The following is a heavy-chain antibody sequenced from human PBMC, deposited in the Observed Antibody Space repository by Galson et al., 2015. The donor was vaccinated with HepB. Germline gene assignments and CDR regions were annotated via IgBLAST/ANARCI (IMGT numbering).Heavy chain of an antibody. J-gene: IGHJ6*02. CDR3: ARGDHLWSGELHYYYGMDV. Sequence: SLRLSCAATGFTFSRYWMTWARQGPGKGLEWVANIKQDGSEKYYVDSVKGRFTISRDNAKNSLYLQMNSLRAEDMAVYYCARGDHLWSGELHYYYGMDVWGQGTTVTVSS. CDR2: IKQDGSEK. V-gene: IGHV3-7*04. CDR1: GFTFSRYW. D-gene: IGHD3-10*01.